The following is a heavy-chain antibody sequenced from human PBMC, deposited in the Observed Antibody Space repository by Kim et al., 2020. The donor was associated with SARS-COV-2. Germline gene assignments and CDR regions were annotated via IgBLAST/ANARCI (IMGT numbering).Heavy chain of an antibody. CDR3: ARGITMIVVSSYGMDV. V-gene: IGHV1-18*01. Sequence: ASVKVSCKASGYTFTSYGISWVRQAPGQGLEWMGWISAYNGNTNYAQKLQGRVTMTTDTSTSTAYMELRSLRSDDTAVYYCARGITMIVVSSYGMDVWGQGTTVTVSS. D-gene: IGHD3-22*01. CDR1: GYTFTSYG. CDR2: ISAYNGNT. J-gene: IGHJ6*02.